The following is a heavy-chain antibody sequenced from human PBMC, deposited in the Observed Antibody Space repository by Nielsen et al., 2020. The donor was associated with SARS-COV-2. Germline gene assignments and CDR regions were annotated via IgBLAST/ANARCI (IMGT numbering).Heavy chain of an antibody. V-gene: IGHV3-7*01. CDR3: ARKIYYYESTEFGWFDS. J-gene: IGHJ5*01. CDR1: GFRFSDSF. Sequence: GESLKISCAASGFRFSDSFMSRVRQATGKGLEWVASIKQDGDEKVYLDSVKGRFTISRDNAEKSLYLQMNSLRAEDTAVYYCARKIYYYESTEFGWFDSWGQGTLVTVSS. D-gene: IGHD3-22*01. CDR2: IKQDGDEK.